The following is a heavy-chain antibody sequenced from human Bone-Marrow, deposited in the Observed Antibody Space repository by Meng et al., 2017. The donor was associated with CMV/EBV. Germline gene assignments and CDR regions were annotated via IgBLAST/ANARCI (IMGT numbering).Heavy chain of an antibody. CDR1: GFTFSDYY. CDR3: ARNPMAARTDYYYYGMDV. Sequence: GESLKISCAASGFTFSDYYMSWIRQAPGKGLEWVSYISSSGSTIYYADSVKGRFTISRDNAKNSLYLLMNSLRVEDTAVYYCARNPMAARTDYYYYGMDVWGQGTTVTVSS. D-gene: IGHD6-6*01. J-gene: IGHJ6*02. CDR2: ISSSGSTI. V-gene: IGHV3-11*04.